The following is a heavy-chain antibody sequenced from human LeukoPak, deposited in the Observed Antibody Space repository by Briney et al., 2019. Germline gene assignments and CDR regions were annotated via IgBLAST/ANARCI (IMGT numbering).Heavy chain of an antibody. CDR3: AKGMAVATKYYFGMDV. V-gene: IGHV3-23*01. J-gene: IGHJ6*02. CDR1: GFTFGSYA. CDR2: FSGSGGST. Sequence: GGSLRLSCAASGFTFGSYAMSWVRQAPGKGLEWVSSFSGSGGSTYYADSVKGRFAISRDNSKNTLYLQMNSLRAEDTAVYYCAKGMAVATKYYFGMDVWGQGTAVTVSS. D-gene: IGHD1-26*01.